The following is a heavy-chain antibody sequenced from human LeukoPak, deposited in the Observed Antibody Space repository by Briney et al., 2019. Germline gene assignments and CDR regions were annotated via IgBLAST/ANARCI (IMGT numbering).Heavy chain of an antibody. CDR1: GGSISSSSYY. CDR3: ARAVNSSGWDYYYYYYMDV. V-gene: IGHV4-39*07. J-gene: IGHJ6*03. D-gene: IGHD3-22*01. CDR2: IYYSGST. Sequence: SETLSLTCTVSGGSISSSSYYWGWIRQPPGKGLEWIGSIYYSGSTYYNPSLKSRVTISVDTSKNQFSLRLSSVTAADTAVYYCARAVNSSGWDYYYYYYMDVWGKGTTVTISS.